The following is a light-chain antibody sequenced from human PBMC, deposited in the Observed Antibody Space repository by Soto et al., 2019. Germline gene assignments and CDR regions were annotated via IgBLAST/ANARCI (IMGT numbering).Light chain of an antibody. CDR3: QQYNNWPRRT. CDR1: QSVSSN. V-gene: IGKV3-15*01. Sequence: EIVMTQSPATLSVSPGERATLSCRASQSVSSNLAWYQQKPGQAPRLLIYGASTRATGIPARFSGSGSGTEFTLAISSLQSEDVAVSYCQQYNNWPRRTFGQGTKVEIK. CDR2: GAS. J-gene: IGKJ1*01.